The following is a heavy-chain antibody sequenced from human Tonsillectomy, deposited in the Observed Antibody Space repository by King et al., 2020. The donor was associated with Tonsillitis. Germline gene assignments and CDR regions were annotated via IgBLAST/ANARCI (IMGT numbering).Heavy chain of an antibody. V-gene: IGHV4-39*01. Sequence: SSYYWGWIRQPPGKGLEWIGSIYYSGSAYYNPSLKNRVTISVDTSKNQFSLTLSSVTAADTAGDYCARHDYVDYIAFAIWGQGTMVTVSS. CDR1: SSYY. CDR2: IYYSGSA. J-gene: IGHJ3*02. CDR3: ARHDYVDYIAFAI. D-gene: IGHD4-17*01.